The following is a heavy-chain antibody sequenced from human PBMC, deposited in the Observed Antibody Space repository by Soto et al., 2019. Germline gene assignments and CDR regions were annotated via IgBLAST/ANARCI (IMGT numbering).Heavy chain of an antibody. Sequence: QVQLVQSGAEVKKPGSSVKVSCKASGGTFSSYAISWVRQAPGQGLEWMGGIIPIFGTANYEQKFQGRVTITADESTSTAYMERSSLRSEDTAVYYCARAGDPGVWYFDLWGRGTLVTVSS. CDR2: IIPIFGTA. D-gene: IGHD2-21*02. CDR3: ARAGDPGVWYFDL. CDR1: GGTFSSYA. J-gene: IGHJ2*01. V-gene: IGHV1-69*12.